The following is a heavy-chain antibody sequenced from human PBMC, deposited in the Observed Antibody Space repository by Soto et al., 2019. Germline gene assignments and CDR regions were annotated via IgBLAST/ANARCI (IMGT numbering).Heavy chain of an antibody. CDR2: IYYSGST. V-gene: IGHV4-59*01. CDR3: ARVNWNYVYYYMDV. Sequence: SETLSLTCTVSGGSLSSYYWSWIRQPPGKGLEWIGYIYYSGSTNYNPSLKSRVTISVDTSKNQFSLKLSSVTAADTAVYYCARVNWNYVYYYMDVWGKGTTVTVSS. D-gene: IGHD1-1*01. J-gene: IGHJ6*03. CDR1: GGSLSSYY.